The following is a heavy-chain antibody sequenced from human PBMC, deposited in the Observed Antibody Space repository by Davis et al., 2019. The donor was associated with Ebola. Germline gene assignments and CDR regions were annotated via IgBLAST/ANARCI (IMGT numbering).Heavy chain of an antibody. J-gene: IGHJ4*02. CDR3: ARGGYYYGSGSYYLGPVDY. V-gene: IGHV4-34*01. Sequence: SATLSLTCAVYGGSFSGYYWSWIRQPPGKGLEWIGAINHSGITNYNPSLKSRVTISVDTSKNPFSLKLSSVTAADTAVYYCARGGYYYGSGSYYLGPVDYWGQGTLVTVSS. CDR2: INHSGIT. CDR1: GGSFSGYY. D-gene: IGHD3-10*01.